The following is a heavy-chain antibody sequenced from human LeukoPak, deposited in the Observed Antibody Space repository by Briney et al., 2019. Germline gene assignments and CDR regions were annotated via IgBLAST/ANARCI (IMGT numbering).Heavy chain of an antibody. D-gene: IGHD2-8*01. J-gene: IGHJ4*02. V-gene: IGHV4-34*01. CDR3: ARDLLGYCTNGVCYTGFDY. Sequence: SETLSLTCAVYGGSFSGYYWSWIRQPPGKGLEWIGEINHSGSTSYNPSLKSRVTISVDTSKNQFSLKLSSVTAADTAVYYCARDLLGYCTNGVCYTGFDYWGQGTLVTVSS. CDR1: GGSFSGYY. CDR2: INHSGST.